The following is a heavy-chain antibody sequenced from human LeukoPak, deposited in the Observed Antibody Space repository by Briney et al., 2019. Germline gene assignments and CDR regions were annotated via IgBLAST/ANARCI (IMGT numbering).Heavy chain of an antibody. Sequence: PSETLSLTCAVYGGSFSGYYWSWIRQPPGKGLEWIGEINHSGSTNYNPSLKGRVTISVDTSKNQFSLKLSSVTAADTAVYYCARVMSLWGSYRSSDYWGQGTLVTVSS. J-gene: IGHJ4*02. CDR2: INHSGST. D-gene: IGHD3-16*02. V-gene: IGHV4-34*01. CDR1: GGSFSGYY. CDR3: ARVMSLWGSYRSSDY.